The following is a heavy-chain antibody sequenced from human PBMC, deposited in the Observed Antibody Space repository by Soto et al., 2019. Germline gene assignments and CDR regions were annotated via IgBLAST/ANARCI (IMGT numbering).Heavy chain of an antibody. D-gene: IGHD5-12*01. CDR1: GYTFTSYW. CDR2: IYPGDSDI. CDR3: ARGDGYRRHYYGLDV. J-gene: IGHJ6*02. V-gene: IGHV5-51*01. Sequence: PGESLKISCKGSGYTFTSYWIAWVRQMSGTGLEWMGIIYPGDSDIRYSPSFQGQVTISADKSVSTAYLQWSSLKASDTAVYYCARGDGYRRHYYGLDVWGQGTMVTVSS.